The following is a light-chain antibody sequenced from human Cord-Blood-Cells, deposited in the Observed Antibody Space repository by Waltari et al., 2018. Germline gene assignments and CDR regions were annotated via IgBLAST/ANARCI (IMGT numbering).Light chain of an antibody. V-gene: IGLV2-14*01. J-gene: IGLJ2*01. CDR2: DVS. Sequence: QSALTQPASVSGSPGQSITISCTGTSSDGGGSNSVPWYQQHPGKAPKLMIYDVSKRPSGVSNRFSGSKSGNTASLTISGLQAEDEADYYCSSYTSSSTVVFGGGTKLTVL. CDR1: SSDGGGSNS. CDR3: SSYTSSSTVV.